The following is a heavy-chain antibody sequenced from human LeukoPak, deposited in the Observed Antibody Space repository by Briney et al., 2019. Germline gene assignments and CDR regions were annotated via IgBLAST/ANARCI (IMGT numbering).Heavy chain of an antibody. CDR2: MNPNSGNT. J-gene: IGHJ5*02. CDR1: GYTFTSYD. D-gene: IGHD2-15*01. CDR3: ARGHRGRYCSDGSCRGNWFDP. Sequence: EASVKVSCKASGYTFTSYDINRVRQATGQGLEWMGWMNPNSGNTGYAQKFQGRVTMTRNTSISTAYMELSSLRSEDTAVYYCARGHRGRYCSDGSCRGNWFDPWGQGTLVTVSS. V-gene: IGHV1-8*01.